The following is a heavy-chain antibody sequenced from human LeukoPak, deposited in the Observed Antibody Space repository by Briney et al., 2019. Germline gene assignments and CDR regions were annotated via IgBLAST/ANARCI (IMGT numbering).Heavy chain of an antibody. J-gene: IGHJ4*02. V-gene: IGHV3-7*01. Sequence: GGSLRLSCAASGFTFSSDWMIWVRQAPGKGLEWVANIKPDEGEKYYVDSVKGRFTISRDNAKNSLYLQMNSLRAEDTAVYYCAADLDLNFDYWGQGTLVTVSS. CDR1: GFTFSSDW. CDR3: AADLDLNFDY. CDR2: IKPDEGEK.